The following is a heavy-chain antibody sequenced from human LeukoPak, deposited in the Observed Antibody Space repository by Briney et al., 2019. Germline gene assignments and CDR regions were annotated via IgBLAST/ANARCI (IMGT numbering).Heavy chain of an antibody. CDR1: GLTFKNYW. Sequence: GGSLRLSCAGSGLTFKNYWMNWVRQAPGKGLEWVANISYDGSNKYYADSVKGRFTISRDNSKNTLYLQMNSLRAEDTAVYYCAKERQPRYYYGMDVWGQGTTVTVSS. V-gene: IGHV3-30*18. CDR3: AKERQPRYYYGMDV. D-gene: IGHD6-13*01. J-gene: IGHJ6*02. CDR2: ISYDGSNK.